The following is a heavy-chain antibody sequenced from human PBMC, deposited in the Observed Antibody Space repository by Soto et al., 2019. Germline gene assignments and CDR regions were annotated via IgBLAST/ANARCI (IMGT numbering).Heavy chain of an antibody. V-gene: IGHV1-58*01. J-gene: IGHJ4*02. CDR3: AADGIVGATTTFDY. CDR1: GFTFTSSA. D-gene: IGHD1-26*01. CDR2: IVVGSGNT. Sequence: SVKVSCKASGFTFTSSAVQWVRQARGQRLEWIGWIVVGSGNTNYAQKFQERVTITRDMSTSTAYMELSSLRSEDTAVYYCAADGIVGATTTFDYWGQGTLVTVPQ.